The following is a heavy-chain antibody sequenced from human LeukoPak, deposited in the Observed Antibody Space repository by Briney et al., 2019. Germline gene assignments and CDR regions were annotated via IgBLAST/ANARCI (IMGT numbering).Heavy chain of an antibody. V-gene: IGHV3-23*01. D-gene: IGHD6-6*01. CDR2: ISGSGGTT. J-gene: IGHJ3*02. CDR3: VKDQGPSSVPGAFDI. CDR1: GFTFSTYA. Sequence: GGSLRLSCAVSGFTFSTYAVSWVRQAPGKGLEWVAAISGSSAISGSGGTTYYADSVKGRFTISRDNTKNTVSLQMNSLRAEDTALYYCVKDQGPSSVPGAFDIWGQGTMVTVSS.